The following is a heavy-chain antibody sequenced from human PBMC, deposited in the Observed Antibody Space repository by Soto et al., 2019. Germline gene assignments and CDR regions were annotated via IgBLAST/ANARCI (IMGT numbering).Heavy chain of an antibody. D-gene: IGHD2-2*01. CDR3: ARSALPAARYWYFDL. CDR2: FYYSGST. CDR1: GDSISGYY. J-gene: IGHJ2*01. Sequence: QVQLQESGPGLVKPSETLSLTCTVSGDSISGYYWRWIRQPPGKGLYWIGYFYYSGSTNYNPSLKSRVTLSVDTSKNQFSLKLSSVTAADTAVYYCARSALPAARYWYFDLWGRGTLVTVSS. V-gene: IGHV4-59*01.